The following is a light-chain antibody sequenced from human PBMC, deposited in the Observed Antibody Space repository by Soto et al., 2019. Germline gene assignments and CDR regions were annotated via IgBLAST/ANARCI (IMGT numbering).Light chain of an antibody. CDR1: QSISNW. CDR3: QQYNSYSSYT. V-gene: IGKV1-5*03. J-gene: IGKJ2*01. Sequence: DIQMTQSPSTLSASVGDRVTITCRASQSISNWLAWYQQKPGKAPKLLIYRASSLETGVPSRFSGSGSGTEFTLTISSLQPGDFATYYCQQYNSYSSYTFGQGTKLEIK. CDR2: RAS.